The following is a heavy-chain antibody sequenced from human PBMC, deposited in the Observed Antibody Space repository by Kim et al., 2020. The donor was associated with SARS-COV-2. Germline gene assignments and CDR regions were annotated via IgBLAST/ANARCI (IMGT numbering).Heavy chain of an antibody. D-gene: IGHD2-2*01. CDR3: ARHSGQVVPAAGSSWLDY. CDR2: IYPGDSDT. V-gene: IGHV5-51*01. Sequence: GESLKISCKGSGYSFTSYWIGWVRQMPGKGLEWMGIIYPGDSDTRYSPSFQGQVTISADKSISTAYLQWSSLKASDTAMYYCARHSGQVVPAAGSSWLDYWGQGTLVTVSS. CDR1: GYSFTSYW. J-gene: IGHJ4*02.